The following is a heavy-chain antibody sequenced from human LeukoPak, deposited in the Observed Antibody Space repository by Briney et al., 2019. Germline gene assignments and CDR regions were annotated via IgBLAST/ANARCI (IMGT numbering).Heavy chain of an antibody. CDR1: GSTLSSYS. Sequence: GGSLRLSCAATGSTLSSYSMNWVRQAPGKGLEWVSHISISGSTIHYADSVRGRFTISRDSAKNSLYVQMNSLRADDTAVYYCSTAKFDYWGQGTLLTVSS. CDR2: ISISGSTI. V-gene: IGHV3-48*01. J-gene: IGHJ4*02. CDR3: STAKFDY.